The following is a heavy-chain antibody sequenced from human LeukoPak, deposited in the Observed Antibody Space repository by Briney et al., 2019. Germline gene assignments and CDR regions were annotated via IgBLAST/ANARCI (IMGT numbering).Heavy chain of an antibody. J-gene: IGHJ4*02. CDR1: GYTFTDYA. D-gene: IGHD2-15*01. Sequence: GASVKVSCKASGYTFTDYAIQWVRQAPGQRLEWMGWILTGNGNTKYSQKFQDRATITRDTSASTVYMELSSLRSEDTAVYYCARAACSWSCFDYWGQGIQVTVSS. CDR2: ILTGNGNT. V-gene: IGHV1-3*04. CDR3: ARAACSWSCFDY.